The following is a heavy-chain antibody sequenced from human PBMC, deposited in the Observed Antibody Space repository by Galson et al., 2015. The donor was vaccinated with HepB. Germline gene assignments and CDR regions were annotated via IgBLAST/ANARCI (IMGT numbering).Heavy chain of an antibody. CDR1: GFTFSSYA. V-gene: IGHV3-23*01. CDR3: AKDRYSGYEGPYYFDY. Sequence: SLRLSCAASGFTFSSYAMSWVRQAPGKGLEWVSAISGSGGSTYYADSVKGRFTISRDNSKNTLYLQMNSLRAEDTAVYYCAKDRYSGYEGPYYFDYWGQGTLVTVSS. CDR2: ISGSGGST. D-gene: IGHD5-12*01. J-gene: IGHJ4*02.